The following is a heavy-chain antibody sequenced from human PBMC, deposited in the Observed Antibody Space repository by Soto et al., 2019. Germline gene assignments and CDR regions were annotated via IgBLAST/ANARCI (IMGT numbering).Heavy chain of an antibody. CDR3: AKEGSPYHHYYDSSGYYSQADY. CDR1: GFTFSSYA. CDR2: ISGSGGST. Sequence: GGSLRLSCAASGFTFSSYAMSWVRQAPGKGLEWVSAISGSGGSTYYADSVKGRFTISRDNSKNTLYLQMNSLRAEDTAVYYCAKEGSPYHHYYDSSGYYSQADYWGQGTLVTVSS. J-gene: IGHJ4*02. V-gene: IGHV3-23*01. D-gene: IGHD3-22*01.